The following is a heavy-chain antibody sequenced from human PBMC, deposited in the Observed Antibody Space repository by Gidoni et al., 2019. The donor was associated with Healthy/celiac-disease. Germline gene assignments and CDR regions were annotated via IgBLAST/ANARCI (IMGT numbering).Heavy chain of an antibody. CDR2: IYYSGST. CDR1: GVSISRPGSY. CDR3: ARWWDYYDSNQIDAFDI. D-gene: IGHD3-22*01. Sequence: QVQLQESGPGLVKPSQTLPLTRTFSGVSISRPGSYWSWLRQHPGKGLEWIGYIYYSGSTYYNPSLKSRVTISVDTSKNQFSLKLSSVTAADTAVYYCARWWDYYDSNQIDAFDIWGQGTMVTVSS. J-gene: IGHJ3*02. V-gene: IGHV4-31*03.